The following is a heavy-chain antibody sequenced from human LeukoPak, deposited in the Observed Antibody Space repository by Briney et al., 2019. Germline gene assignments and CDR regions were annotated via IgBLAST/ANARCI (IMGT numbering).Heavy chain of an antibody. D-gene: IGHD5-12*01. CDR3: ASWVGGNERDH. J-gene: IGHJ4*02. CDR1: GYTFTSYG. Sequence: GASVKVSCKASGYTFTSYGISWVRQAPGQGLEWMGMINPSGGSPNYAQKFQGRVTMTRDTSTSTVYMEMSTLRSDDTAVYYCASWVGGNERDHWGQGTLVTVSS. V-gene: IGHV1-46*01. CDR2: INPSGGSP.